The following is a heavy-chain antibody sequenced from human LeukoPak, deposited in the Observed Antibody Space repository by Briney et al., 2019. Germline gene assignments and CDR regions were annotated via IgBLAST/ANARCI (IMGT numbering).Heavy chain of an antibody. V-gene: IGHV3-23*01. CDR2: NSGSGGST. CDR1: GFTFSSYA. Sequence: PGGSLRLACAASGFTFSSYAMSWVRQAPGKGLEWVSANSGSGGSTYHADSVKGRFTISRDNSKNTLYLQMNSLRAEDTAVYYCAKDAPGNVVVPAALFDYWGQGTLVTVSS. CDR3: AKDAPGNVVVPAALFDY. J-gene: IGHJ4*02. D-gene: IGHD2-2*01.